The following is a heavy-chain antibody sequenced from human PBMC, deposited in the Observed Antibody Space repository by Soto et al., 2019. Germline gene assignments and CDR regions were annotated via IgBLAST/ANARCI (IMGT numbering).Heavy chain of an antibody. CDR1: GFTVSSNY. J-gene: IGHJ5*02. Sequence: EVQLVESGGGLIQPGGSLRLSCAASGFTVSSNYMSWVRQAPGKGLEWVSVIYSGGRTDYADSVKGRFTISSDNSKNTLQLHMNGVRAEDRALYYCARHDWFDPWGQGTLVTGSS. V-gene: IGHV3-53*01. CDR3: ARHDWFDP. CDR2: IYSGGRT. D-gene: IGHD6-6*01.